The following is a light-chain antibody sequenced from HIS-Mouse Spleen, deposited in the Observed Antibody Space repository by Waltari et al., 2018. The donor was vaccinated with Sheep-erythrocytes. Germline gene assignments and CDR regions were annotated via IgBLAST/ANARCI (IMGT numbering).Light chain of an antibody. CDR2: EDS. Sequence: SYELTQPPSVSVSPGQTARINCPGVALPKTFAYWYQQKSGQAPGLVIYEDSKRPSGIPERFSGSTSGTMATLTISGAQVEDEADYYCYSTDSSGNHWVFGGGTKLTVL. CDR1: ALPKTF. V-gene: IGLV3-10*01. J-gene: IGLJ3*02. CDR3: YSTDSSGNHWV.